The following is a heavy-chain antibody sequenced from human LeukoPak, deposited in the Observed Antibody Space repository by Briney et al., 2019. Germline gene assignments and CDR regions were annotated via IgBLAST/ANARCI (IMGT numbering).Heavy chain of an antibody. CDR1: GFTFSSYA. D-gene: IGHD2-2*01. CDR3: AKSKGDCSSTSCPYYYYYGMDV. CDR2: ISGSGGST. V-gene: IGHV3-23*01. Sequence: GGSLRLSCAASGFTFSSYAMSWVRQAPGKGLEWVSAISGSGGSTYYADSVKGRLTISRDNSKNTLYLQMNSLRAEDTAVYYCAKSKGDCSSTSCPYYYYYGMDVWGQGTTVTVSS. J-gene: IGHJ6*02.